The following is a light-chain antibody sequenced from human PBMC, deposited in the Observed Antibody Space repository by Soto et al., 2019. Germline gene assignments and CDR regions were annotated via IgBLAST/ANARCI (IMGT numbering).Light chain of an antibody. CDR3: QQYNSYPGT. CDR2: KAS. J-gene: IGKJ2*01. Sequence: DIPMTQSPSTLSASVGDRVTITCRASQSISSWLAWYQQKPGKAPKLLIYKASSLESGVPSRFSGSGSGTEFTLTISSLQPDDFATYYCQQYNSYPGTFGQGTKLEIK. CDR1: QSISSW. V-gene: IGKV1-5*03.